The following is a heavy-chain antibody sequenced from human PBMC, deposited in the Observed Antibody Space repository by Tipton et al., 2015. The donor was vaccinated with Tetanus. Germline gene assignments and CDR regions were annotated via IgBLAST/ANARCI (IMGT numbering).Heavy chain of an antibody. J-gene: IGHJ4*02. CDR1: GDSGSRHY. CDR3: ARGLIDDFLGSRIYFDS. Sequence: TLYLTCSVSGDSGSRHYWSWIRQPPGKALEWIGDIFYSGNSISNPSFRSRVTMSVDTSRTLFSLTLIAVTAADTAVYFCARGLIDDFLGSRIYFDSWGPGTLVTVSS. D-gene: IGHD2-8*01. CDR2: IFYSGNS. V-gene: IGHV4-59*02.